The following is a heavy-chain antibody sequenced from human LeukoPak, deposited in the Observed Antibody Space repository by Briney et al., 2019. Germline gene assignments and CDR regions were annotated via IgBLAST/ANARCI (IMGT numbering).Heavy chain of an antibody. Sequence: ASVKVSCKASGYTFTGYYMHWVRQAPGQGLEWMGWINPNSGGTNYAQKFQGRVTITRNTSISTAYMELSSLRSEDTAVYYCARYGSGSYYNDAWFDPWGQGTLVTVSS. CDR3: ARYGSGSYYNDAWFDP. V-gene: IGHV1-2*02. CDR2: INPNSGGT. J-gene: IGHJ5*02. D-gene: IGHD3-10*01. CDR1: GYTFTGYY.